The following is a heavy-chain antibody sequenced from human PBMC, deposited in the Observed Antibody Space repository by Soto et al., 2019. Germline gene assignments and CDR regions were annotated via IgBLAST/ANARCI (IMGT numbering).Heavy chain of an antibody. CDR3: ARGDYYDSSGPFSDAFDI. CDR2: IKTDGSEK. D-gene: IGHD3-22*01. Sequence: GGPLRRSCAASGFTFSSHWMRWVRQAPGKGLEWVANIKTDGSEKWYVDSVKGRFTISRDNAKNSLYLQMNSLRAEDTAVYYCARGDYYDSSGPFSDAFDIWGQGTMVTVSS. CDR1: GFTFSSHW. J-gene: IGHJ3*02. V-gene: IGHV3-7*04.